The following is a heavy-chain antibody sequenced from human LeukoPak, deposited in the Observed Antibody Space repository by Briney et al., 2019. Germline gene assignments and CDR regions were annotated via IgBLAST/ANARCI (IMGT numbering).Heavy chain of an antibody. CDR2: IYSGGST. D-gene: IGHD2-21*02. CDR3: AGSAYCGGDCYPEDAFDI. J-gene: IGHJ3*02. Sequence: PGGSLRLSCAASGFTFSNYAMSWVRQAPGKGLEWVSVIYSGGSTYYADSVKGRFTISRDNSKNTLYLQMNSLRAEDTAVYYCAGSAYCGGDCYPEDAFDIWGQGTMVTVSS. V-gene: IGHV3-53*01. CDR1: GFTFSNYA.